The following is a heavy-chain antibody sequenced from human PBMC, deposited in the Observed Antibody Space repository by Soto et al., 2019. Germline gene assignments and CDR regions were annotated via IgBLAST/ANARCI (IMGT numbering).Heavy chain of an antibody. D-gene: IGHD6-19*01. CDR3: ARDQGGIAVAGTFDY. J-gene: IGHJ4*02. Sequence: EVQLVESGGGLVQPGGSLRLSCAASGFTVSSNYMSWVRQAPGKGLEWVSVIYSGGSTYYADSVKGRFTISRDNSKNTLYRQMNSLGAEDTAGYYCARDQGGIAVAGTFDYWGQGNLVTVCS. CDR2: IYSGGST. V-gene: IGHV3-66*01. CDR1: GFTVSSNY.